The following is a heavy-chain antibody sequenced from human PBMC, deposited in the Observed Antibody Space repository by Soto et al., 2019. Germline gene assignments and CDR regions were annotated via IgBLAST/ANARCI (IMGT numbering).Heavy chain of an antibody. J-gene: IGHJ5*02. V-gene: IGHV1-69*06. Sequence: SVKVSCKASGGTFSSYAISWVRQAPGQGLEWMGGIIPIFGTANYAQKFQGRVTITADKSTSTAYMELSSLRSEGTAVYYCAREMELSYGPNWFDPWGQGTLVTVSS. CDR3: AREMELSYGPNWFDP. CDR2: IIPIFGTA. D-gene: IGHD5-18*01. CDR1: GGTFSSYA.